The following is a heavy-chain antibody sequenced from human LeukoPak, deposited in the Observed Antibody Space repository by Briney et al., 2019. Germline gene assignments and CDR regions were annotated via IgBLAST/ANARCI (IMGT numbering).Heavy chain of an antibody. D-gene: IGHD6-13*01. CDR2: IWYDGSNK. CDR3: ARDRSSSWEYFQH. J-gene: IGHJ1*01. CDR1: GFTFSSYG. Sequence: PGGSLRLSCAASGFTFSSYGMHWVRQAPGKGLEWVAVIWYDGSNKYYADSVKGRFTISRDNSKNTLYLQMNSLRAEDTAVYYCARDRSSSWEYFQHWGQGTLVTVSS. V-gene: IGHV3-33*01.